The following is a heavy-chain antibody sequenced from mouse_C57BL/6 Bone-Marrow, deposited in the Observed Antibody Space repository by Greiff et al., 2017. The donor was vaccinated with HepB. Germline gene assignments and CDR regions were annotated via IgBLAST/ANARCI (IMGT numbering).Heavy chain of an antibody. CDR3: ARKIYDGYFYDY. CDR1: EYEFPSHD. D-gene: IGHD2-3*01. J-gene: IGHJ2*01. Sequence: DVHLVESGGGLVQPGESLKLSCESTEYEFPSHDMSWVRQTPEKRLELVAAINSDGGSTYYPDTMERRFIMSRDNTKKTLYLQMSSLRSEDTALYYCARKIYDGYFYDYWGQGTTLTVSS. V-gene: IGHV5-2*01. CDR2: INSDGGST.